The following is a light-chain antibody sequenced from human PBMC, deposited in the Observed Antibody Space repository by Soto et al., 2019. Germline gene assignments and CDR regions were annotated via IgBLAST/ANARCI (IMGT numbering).Light chain of an antibody. CDR3: QQYNNWPLT. CDR1: QSVSSN. Sequence: EIVMTQSPATLSVSPGERATLSCRASQSVSSNLAWYQQKPGQTPRLLIHGASTRATRIPARLSGSGSGTEFTFPISSLQSEDFVVYYCQQYNNWPLTFGGGTKV. V-gene: IGKV3D-15*01. CDR2: GAS. J-gene: IGKJ4*01.